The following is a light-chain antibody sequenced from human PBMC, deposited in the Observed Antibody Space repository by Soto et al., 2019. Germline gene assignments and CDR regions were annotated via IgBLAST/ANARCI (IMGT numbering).Light chain of an antibody. J-gene: IGKJ1*01. Sequence: TQMTQSPLSLSASVGEKIIITCRASRDVGSDVSWYQQKPGQAPKLVIYAASNLYTGVPSRFSGRRSGTEFTLTISSQQPEDFASYYCLQDYGDSWTFSQRTKVEIE. CDR1: RDVGSD. CDR2: AAS. CDR3: LQDYGDSWT. V-gene: IGKV1-6*01.